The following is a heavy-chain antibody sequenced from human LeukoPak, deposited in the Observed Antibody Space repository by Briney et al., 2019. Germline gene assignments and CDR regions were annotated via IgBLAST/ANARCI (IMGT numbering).Heavy chain of an antibody. CDR1: GYTFTSYG. Sequence: SVKVSCKASGYTFTSYGIRWVRQAPGQGLEWMGGIIPIFGTANYAQKFQGRVTITADESTSTAYMELSSLRSEDTAVYYCARDGSGYDSGWGYWGQGTLVTVSS. J-gene: IGHJ4*02. CDR3: ARDGSGYDSGWGY. D-gene: IGHD5-12*01. CDR2: IIPIFGTA. V-gene: IGHV1-69*13.